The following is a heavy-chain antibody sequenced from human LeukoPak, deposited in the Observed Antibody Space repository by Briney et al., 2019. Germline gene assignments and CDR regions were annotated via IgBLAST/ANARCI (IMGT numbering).Heavy chain of an antibody. V-gene: IGHV3-21*01. CDR1: GFTFSSYS. CDR3: ARGGYHAYYLDY. CDR2: ISSSSSYI. D-gene: IGHD5-18*01. Sequence: KSGGSLRLSCAASGFTFSSYSMNWVRQAPGKGLEWVSSISSSSSYIYYADSVKGRFTISRDNAKNSLYLQMNSLRAEDTAVYYCARGGYHAYYLDYWGQGSLVTVSS. J-gene: IGHJ4*02.